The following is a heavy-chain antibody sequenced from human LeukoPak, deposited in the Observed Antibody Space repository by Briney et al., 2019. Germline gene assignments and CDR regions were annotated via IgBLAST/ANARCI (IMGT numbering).Heavy chain of an antibody. CDR3: ATPFNGDYVNNY. CDR2: IRYDGSNK. V-gene: IGHV3-30*02. J-gene: IGHJ4*02. D-gene: IGHD4-17*01. CDR1: GFTFSSYG. Sequence: GGSLRLSCAASGFTFSSYGMHWARRAPGKGPAGVAFIRYDGSNKYYADSVKGRFTISRDNSKNTLYLQMNSLRAEDTAVYYCATPFNGDYVNNYWGQGTLVTVSS.